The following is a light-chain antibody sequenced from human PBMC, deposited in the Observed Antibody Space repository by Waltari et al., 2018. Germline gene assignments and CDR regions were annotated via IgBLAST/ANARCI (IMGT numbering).Light chain of an antibody. CDR3: QQYDGSVVT. CDR1: QTITGSW. V-gene: IGKV3-20*01. CDR2: GAS. Sequence: EIVLTQSPGTLSVSPAYRVTVPCRASQTITGSWLTWYHQKPGQAHRLLIYGASNMAPGIPDRFSGSGSGKDFTLTISRLEPEDSAVYYCQQYDGSVVTFGGGTKVEIK. J-gene: IGKJ4*01.